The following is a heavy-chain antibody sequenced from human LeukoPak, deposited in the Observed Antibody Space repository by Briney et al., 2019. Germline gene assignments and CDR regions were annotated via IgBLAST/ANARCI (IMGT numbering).Heavy chain of an antibody. V-gene: IGHV1-2*02. CDR2: INPNSGGT. CDR1: GYTFTGYY. CDR3: VRDDVSP. J-gene: IGHJ5*02. Sequence: GASVKGSSKTSGYTFTGYYIHWVRQASGQGLEWMGWINPNSGGTNYAQNFQGRVTMTRDTSITTAYMELSRLTSDDTAVYYCVRDDVSPWGQGTLVTVSS.